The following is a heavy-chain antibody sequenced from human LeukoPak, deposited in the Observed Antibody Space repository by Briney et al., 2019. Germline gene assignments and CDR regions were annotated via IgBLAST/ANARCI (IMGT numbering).Heavy chain of an antibody. CDR1: GVSISSSSYY. J-gene: IGHJ4*02. CDR2: IKYGGST. Sequence: SETLSLTCTVSGVSISSSSYYWNWIRQPPGKGLEWIGNIKYGGSTYYDPSLKSRVTISVDTSKNQFSLKLSSVTAADTAVFYCARRIGGSAEIDYWGQGTLVTVSS. D-gene: IGHD1-26*01. CDR3: ARRIGGSAEIDY. V-gene: IGHV4-39*01.